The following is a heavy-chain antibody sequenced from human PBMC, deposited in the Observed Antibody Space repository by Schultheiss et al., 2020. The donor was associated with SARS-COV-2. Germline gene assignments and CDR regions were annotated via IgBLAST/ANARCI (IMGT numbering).Heavy chain of an antibody. CDR1: GFTFSSYW. CDR2: ISGSGGST. V-gene: IGHV3-23*01. D-gene: IGHD3-3*01. Sequence: GESLKISCAASGFTFSSYWMSWVRQAPGKGLEWVSAISGSGGSTYYADSVKGRFTISRDNSKNTLYLQMNSLRAEDTAVYYCARARDVSIFGTSSADSWGQGTLVTVSS. J-gene: IGHJ4*02. CDR3: ARARDVSIFGTSSADS.